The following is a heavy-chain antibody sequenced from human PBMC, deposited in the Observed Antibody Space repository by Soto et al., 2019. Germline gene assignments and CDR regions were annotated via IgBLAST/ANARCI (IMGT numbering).Heavy chain of an antibody. CDR1: DGSLSDDY. CDR2: IHTSGNT. Sequence: QVQLQQWGAGLLKPSETLSLTCAVYDGSLSDDYYTWTRQSPRKGLEWIGEIHTSGNTYYNPFLKTRVTLSQHKSKEQLSLDVISVTAADTCDYYCSRGIDDDNGGRTWGQGTLVTLAS. J-gene: IGHJ5*02. CDR3: SRGIDDDNGGRT. V-gene: IGHV4-34*02. D-gene: IGHD1-1*01.